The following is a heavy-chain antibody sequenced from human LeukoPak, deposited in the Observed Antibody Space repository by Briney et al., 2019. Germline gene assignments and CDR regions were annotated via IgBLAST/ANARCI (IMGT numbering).Heavy chain of an antibody. V-gene: IGHV1-69*13. CDR2: IIPIFGTA. CDR3: ARAPKAVAGTCWFDP. D-gene: IGHD6-19*01. J-gene: IGHJ5*02. CDR1: GGTFISYA. Sequence: SVKVSCKASGGTFISYAISWVRQAPGQGLEWMGGIIPIFGTANYAQKFQGRVTITADESTSTAYMELSSLRSEDTAVYYCARAPKAVAGTCWFDPWGQGTLVTVSS.